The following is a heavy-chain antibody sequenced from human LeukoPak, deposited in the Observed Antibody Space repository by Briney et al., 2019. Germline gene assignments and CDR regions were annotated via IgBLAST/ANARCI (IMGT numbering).Heavy chain of an antibody. CDR1: GFAFSSYA. Sequence: GGSLRLSCAASGFAFSSYAMSWVRQAPGKGLEWVSAISGGGIGIYYADSLKGRFTISRDDSKNTLYLQMNSLRAEDTAVYYCTRRRGNQQPIDYWGQGTLVTVSS. J-gene: IGHJ4*02. CDR2: ISGGGIGI. CDR3: TRRRGNQQPIDY. V-gene: IGHV3-23*01. D-gene: IGHD2-2*01.